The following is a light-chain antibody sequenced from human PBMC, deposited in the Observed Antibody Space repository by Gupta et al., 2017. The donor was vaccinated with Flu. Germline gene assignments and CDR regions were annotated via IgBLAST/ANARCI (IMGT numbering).Light chain of an antibody. Sequence: SSNIGSNVVSWYQQLPGTAPTLLIYNDNQRPSGVPDRFSGSKSGTSASLAISGLQSEDEADYYCAAWDDSLNGLWVFGGGTKLTVL. J-gene: IGLJ3*02. V-gene: IGLV1-44*01. CDR1: SSNIGSNV. CDR3: AAWDDSLNGLWV. CDR2: NDN.